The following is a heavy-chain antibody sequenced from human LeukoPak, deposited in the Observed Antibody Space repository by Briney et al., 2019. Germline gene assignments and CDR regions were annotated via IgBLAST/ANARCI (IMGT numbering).Heavy chain of an antibody. Sequence: GGSLRLSCAASGFTFSSYEMNWVRQAPGKGLEWVAVISYDGSNKYYADSVKGRFTISRDNSKNTLYLQMNSLRAEDTAVYYCARGKRGYSGYDFDYYMDVWGKGTTVTVSS. CDR2: ISYDGSNK. V-gene: IGHV3-30*04. J-gene: IGHJ6*03. CDR3: ARGKRGYSGYDFDYYMDV. D-gene: IGHD5-12*01. CDR1: GFTFSSYE.